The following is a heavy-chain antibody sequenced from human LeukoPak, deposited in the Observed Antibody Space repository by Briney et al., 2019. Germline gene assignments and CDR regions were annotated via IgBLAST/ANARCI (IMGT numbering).Heavy chain of an antibody. CDR3: ARAARAARRLLWFDY. D-gene: IGHD6-25*01. CDR1: VGSFSGYY. V-gene: IGHV4-34*01. J-gene: IGHJ4*02. CDR2: INHSGST. Sequence: PSETLSLTCAVSVGSFSGYYWSWPRHPPGKGLEWIGEINHSGSTNYSASLKSRVTISVDTSKHQFSLKLSSVTAADTDVYYCARAARAARRLLWFDYWGQGTLVTVSS.